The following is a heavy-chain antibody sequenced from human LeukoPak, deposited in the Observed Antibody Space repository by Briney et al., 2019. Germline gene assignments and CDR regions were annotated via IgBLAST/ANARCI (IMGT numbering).Heavy chain of an antibody. Sequence: GRSLRLSCAASGFTFSSYGMHWVRQAPGKGLEWVAVIWYDGSNKYYADSVKGRFTISRDNSKNTLYLQMNSLRAEDTAVYYCARGAGIRGVIIMDVWGQGTTVTVSS. D-gene: IGHD3-10*01. J-gene: IGHJ6*02. CDR1: GFTFSSYG. CDR2: IWYDGSNK. V-gene: IGHV3-33*01. CDR3: ARGAGIRGVIIMDV.